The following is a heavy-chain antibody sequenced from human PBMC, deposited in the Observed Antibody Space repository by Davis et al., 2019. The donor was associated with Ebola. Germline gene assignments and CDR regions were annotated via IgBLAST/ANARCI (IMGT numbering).Heavy chain of an antibody. J-gene: IGHJ6*02. V-gene: IGHV4-59*12. D-gene: IGHD3-10*01. CDR3: ARGVTYYYGSGSYYVSSGMDV. Sequence: GSLRLSCTVSSGSISSYYWSWIRQPPGKGLEWIGYIHYSGNTNYSPSLKSRVTLSIDTSKNQFSLKLSSVIAADTAVYYCARGVTYYYGSGSYYVSSGMDVWGQGTTVTVSS. CDR1: SGSISSYY. CDR2: IHYSGNT.